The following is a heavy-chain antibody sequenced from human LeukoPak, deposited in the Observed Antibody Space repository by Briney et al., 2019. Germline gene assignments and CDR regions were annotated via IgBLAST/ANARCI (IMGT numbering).Heavy chain of an antibody. D-gene: IGHD1-26*01. CDR1: GFTFSSYA. CDR3: ARERPSGTYPNYFDY. J-gene: IGHJ4*02. Sequence: GGSLRLSCAASGFTFSSYAMSWVCQAPGKGLDWVSVIYSGGSTYYAESVRGRFTISRDNSQNTLYLQMNSLRAEDTAVYYCARERPSGTYPNYFDYWGQGTLVTVSS. CDR2: IYSGGST. V-gene: IGHV3-53*01.